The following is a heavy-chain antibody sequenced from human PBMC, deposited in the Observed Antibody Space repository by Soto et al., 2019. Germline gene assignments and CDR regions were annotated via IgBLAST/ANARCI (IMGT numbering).Heavy chain of an antibody. CDR2: INAGNGNT. V-gene: IGHV1-3*01. CDR1: GYTFTSYA. CDR3: AASLYYYDSEDAFDI. D-gene: IGHD3-22*01. J-gene: IGHJ3*02. Sequence: ASVKVSCKASGYTFTSYAMHWVRQAPGQRLEWMGWINAGNGNTKYSQKFQGRVTITRDTSASTAYMELSSLRSEDTAVYYCAASLYYYDSEDAFDIWGQGTMVTVSS.